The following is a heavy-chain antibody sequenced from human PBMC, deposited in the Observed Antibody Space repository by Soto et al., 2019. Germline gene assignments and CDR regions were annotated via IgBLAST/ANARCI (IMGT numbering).Heavy chain of an antibody. CDR1: GFTFSSYA. CDR2: ISGSGGST. V-gene: IGHV3-23*01. D-gene: IGHD2-2*01. J-gene: IGHJ4*02. Sequence: VGSLRLSCAASGFTFSSYAMSWVRQAPGKGLEWVSAISGSGGSTYYADSVKGRFTNSSDNSKNTLYLKMIRLRAEDTEVYYSPIDQLPTITFDYWGQGTLATVSS. CDR3: PIDQLPTITFDY.